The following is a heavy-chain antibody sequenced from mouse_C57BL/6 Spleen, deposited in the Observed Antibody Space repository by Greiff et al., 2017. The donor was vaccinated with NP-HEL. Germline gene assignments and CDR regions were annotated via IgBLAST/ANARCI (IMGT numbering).Heavy chain of an antibody. CDR1: GYSFTGYY. CDR3: ARGGIYDGYYDY. Sequence: VQLQQSGPELVKPGASVKISCKASGYSFTGYYMNWVKQSPEKSLEWIGEINPSTGGTTYNQKFKAKATLTVDKSSSTAYMQLKSLTSEDSAVYYCARGGIYDGYYDYWGQGTTLTVSS. CDR2: INPSTGGT. D-gene: IGHD2-3*01. V-gene: IGHV1-42*01. J-gene: IGHJ2*01.